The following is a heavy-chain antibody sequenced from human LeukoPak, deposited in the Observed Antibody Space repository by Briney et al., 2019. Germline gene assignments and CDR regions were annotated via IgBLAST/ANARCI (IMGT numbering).Heavy chain of an antibody. CDR2: IYPGDSDT. V-gene: IGHV5-51*01. D-gene: IGHD5-18*01. CDR1: GYSFTSYW. Sequence: GESLKISCKGSGYSFTSYWIGWVRQMPGKGLEWMGIIYPGDSDTRYSPSFQGQVTISADKSISTAYLQWSSLKASDTAMYYYARRVDTAMATMYYFDYWGQGTLVTVSS. CDR3: ARRVDTAMATMYYFDY. J-gene: IGHJ4*02.